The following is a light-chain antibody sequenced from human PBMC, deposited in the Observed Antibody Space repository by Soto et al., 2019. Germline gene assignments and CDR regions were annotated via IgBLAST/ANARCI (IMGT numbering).Light chain of an antibody. CDR3: CSYAGSFTWV. V-gene: IGLV2-11*01. Sequence: QSALTQPRSVSGSPGQSVTISCTGTTGDVGTYNFVSWYQHHPAKAPKLMIYDASKRPSGVPDRFSASKSGNTASLTISGLQAEDGADYYCCSYAGSFTWVFGGGTKLTVL. CDR1: TGDVGTYNF. J-gene: IGLJ3*02. CDR2: DAS.